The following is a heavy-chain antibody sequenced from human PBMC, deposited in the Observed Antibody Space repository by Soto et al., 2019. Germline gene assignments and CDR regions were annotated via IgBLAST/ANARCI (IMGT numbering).Heavy chain of an antibody. J-gene: IGHJ4*02. Sequence: SVTVSFPASGGTFRSYTISLVRQAPGQGLEWMGRIIPILGIANYAQKFQGRVTITADKSTSTAYMELSSLRSEDTAVYYCASAVMGAPVFDYLGQGTLVTVSS. D-gene: IGHD1-26*01. CDR3: ASAVMGAPVFDY. V-gene: IGHV1-69*02. CDR1: GGTFRSYT. CDR2: IIPILGIA.